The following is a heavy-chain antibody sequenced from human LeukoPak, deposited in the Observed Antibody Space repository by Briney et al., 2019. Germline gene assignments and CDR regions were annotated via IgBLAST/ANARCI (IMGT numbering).Heavy chain of an antibody. CDR2: ISYDGNNK. Sequence: GGSLRLSCASSGFTFSSYGMHWVRQAPGKGLEWVAVISYDGNNKYYADSVKGRFTISRDNAKNTLYLQMNSLRAEDTAVYYCAKAAVHYRDCSSTSCLYWYFDLWGRGTLVTVSS. V-gene: IGHV3-30*18. D-gene: IGHD2-2*01. CDR3: AKAAVHYRDCSSTSCLYWYFDL. J-gene: IGHJ2*01. CDR1: GFTFSSYG.